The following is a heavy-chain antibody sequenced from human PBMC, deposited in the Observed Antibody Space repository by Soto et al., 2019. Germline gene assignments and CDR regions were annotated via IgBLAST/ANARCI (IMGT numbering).Heavy chain of an antibody. CDR1: GYTFTSYD. V-gene: IGHV1-8*01. Sequence: QVQLVQSGAEVKKPGASVKVSCKASGYTFTSYDINWVRQATGQGLEWMGWMNPNSGNAGYAQKFQGRVTMTRNTSISTAYMELSSLRSEDTAVYYCARYNWNYPYSYYGMDVWGQGTTVTVSS. CDR3: ARYNWNYPYSYYGMDV. D-gene: IGHD1-7*01. J-gene: IGHJ6*02. CDR2: MNPNSGNA.